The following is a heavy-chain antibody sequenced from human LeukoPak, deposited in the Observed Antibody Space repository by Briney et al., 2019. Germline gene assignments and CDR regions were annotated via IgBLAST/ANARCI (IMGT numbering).Heavy chain of an antibody. D-gene: IGHD6-13*01. V-gene: IGHV3-23*01. CDR1: GFTFSSYA. J-gene: IGHJ4*02. Sequence: GGSLRLSCAASGFTFSSYAMSWVRQAPGKGLEWVSAISGSGGSTYYADSVKGRFTISRDNSKNTLYLQMSSLRAEDTAVYYCAKNEAAADFYYFDYWGQGTLVTVSS. CDR2: ISGSGGST. CDR3: AKNEAAADFYYFDY.